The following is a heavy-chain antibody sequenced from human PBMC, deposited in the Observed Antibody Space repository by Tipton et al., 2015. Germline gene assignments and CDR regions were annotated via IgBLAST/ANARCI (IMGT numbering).Heavy chain of an antibody. Sequence: TLSLTCTVSGGSVSTSNCYWTWIRQPPGKELEWIGYIRYSGSTNYNPSLKSRVTISVDTSKTQFSLKVSSVTAADTAMYYCARARGRHGGLFDSWGQGILVTVSS. V-gene: IGHV4-61*01. CDR3: ARARGRHGGLFDS. CDR1: GGSVSTSNCY. CDR2: IRYSGST. J-gene: IGHJ4*02. D-gene: IGHD4-23*01.